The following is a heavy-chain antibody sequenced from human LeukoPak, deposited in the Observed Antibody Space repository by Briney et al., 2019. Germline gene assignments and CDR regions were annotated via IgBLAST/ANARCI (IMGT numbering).Heavy chain of an antibody. V-gene: IGHV3-74*01. CDR2: IDPEWSTT. CDR1: GFTLSSHW. D-gene: IGHD3-22*01. J-gene: IGHJ4*02. Sequence: GGSLRLPCAASGFTLSSHWVHWVRQAPGKGLVWVSRIDPEWSTTNYAASVEGRFTISRDNAKNTVYLQMNSLRAEDTAMYYCARSFSGSRDYWGQGTLVTVSS. CDR3: ARSFSGSRDY.